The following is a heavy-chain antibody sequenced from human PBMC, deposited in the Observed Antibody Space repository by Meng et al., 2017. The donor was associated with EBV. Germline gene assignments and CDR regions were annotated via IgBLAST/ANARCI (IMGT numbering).Heavy chain of an antibody. J-gene: IGHJ4*02. D-gene: IGHD2-21*01. CDR3: VRGPPVGVPGPGDY. V-gene: IGHV1-3*01. CDR1: GYAFTSYI. CDR2: INVGVGYT. Sequence: QVQLVQSGAEVKNPGASVKVSCKASGYAFTSYILHWVRQAPGQRLEWMGWINVGVGYTKYSQKFQGRVTISSDTSATTGYMELSSRRSEDTAVYYCVRGPPVGVPGPGDYWGQGTLVTVSS.